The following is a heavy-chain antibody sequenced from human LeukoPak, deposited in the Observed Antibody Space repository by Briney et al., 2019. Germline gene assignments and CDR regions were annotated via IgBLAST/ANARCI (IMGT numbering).Heavy chain of an antibody. CDR2: ISSGGGTI. J-gene: IGHJ4*02. CDR3: ARAGYSYGYEAFDY. Sequence: PGGSLRLSCAASGFTFDSYEMNWVRQAPGKGLEWISYISSGGGTIYYADSVKGRFTISRDNAENSLYLEMDSLRAEDTAVYYCARAGYSYGYEAFDYWGQGTLVTVSS. CDR1: GFTFDSYE. V-gene: IGHV3-48*03. D-gene: IGHD5-18*01.